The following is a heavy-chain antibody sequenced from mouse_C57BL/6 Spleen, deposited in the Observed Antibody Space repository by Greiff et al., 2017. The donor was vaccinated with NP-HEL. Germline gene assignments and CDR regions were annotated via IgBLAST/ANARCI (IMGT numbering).Heavy chain of an antibody. Sequence: VQLKQSGPELVKPGASVKISCKASGYTFTDYYMNWVKQSHGKSLEWIGDINPNNGGTSYNQKFKGKATLTVDKSSSTAYMELRSLTSEDSAVYYCARWDYGNLFAYWGQGTLVTVSA. CDR3: ARWDYGNLFAY. D-gene: IGHD2-1*01. V-gene: IGHV1-26*01. J-gene: IGHJ3*01. CDR1: GYTFTDYY. CDR2: INPNNGGT.